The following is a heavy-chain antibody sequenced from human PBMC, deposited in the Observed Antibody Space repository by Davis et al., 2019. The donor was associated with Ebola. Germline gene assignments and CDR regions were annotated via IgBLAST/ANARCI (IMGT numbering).Heavy chain of an antibody. CDR3: ARVRGYCSSTSCYSLDY. CDR2: ISGSGGST. Sequence: GESLKISCAASGFTFSSYAMSWVRQAPGKGLEWVSAISGSGGSTYYADSVKGRFTISRDNSKNTLYLQMNSLRAEDTAVYYCARVRGYCSSTSCYSLDYWGQGTLVTVSS. CDR1: GFTFSSYA. V-gene: IGHV3-23*01. D-gene: IGHD2-2*02. J-gene: IGHJ4*02.